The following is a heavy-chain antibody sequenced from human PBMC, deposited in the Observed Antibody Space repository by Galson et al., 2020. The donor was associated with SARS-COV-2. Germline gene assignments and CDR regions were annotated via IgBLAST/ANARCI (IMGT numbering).Heavy chain of an antibody. D-gene: IGHD5-12*01. Sequence: GGSLRLSCAASGFTVNSSYISWVRQAPGKGLEWVSSISSSSSYIYYADSVKGRFTISRDNAKNSLYLQMNSLRAEDTAVYYCATERTPYGGSGLFDYWGQGTLVTVSS. CDR1: GFTVNSSY. CDR3: ATERTPYGGSGLFDY. CDR2: ISSSSSYI. V-gene: IGHV3-21*01. J-gene: IGHJ4*02.